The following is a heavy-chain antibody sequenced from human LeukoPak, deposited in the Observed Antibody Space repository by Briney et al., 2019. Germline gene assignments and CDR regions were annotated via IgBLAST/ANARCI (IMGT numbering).Heavy chain of an antibody. Sequence: PSGGSLRLSCAASGFTFRNYGMHWVRQAPGKGLEWVAVISYDGSNKYYADSVKGRFTISRDNSKRTLFLQTDSLRGEDTAVYYCANGGYYSLDSWGQGTLVTVSS. V-gene: IGHV3-30*18. CDR1: GFTFRNYG. D-gene: IGHD2-15*01. J-gene: IGHJ4*02. CDR3: ANGGYYSLDS. CDR2: ISYDGSNK.